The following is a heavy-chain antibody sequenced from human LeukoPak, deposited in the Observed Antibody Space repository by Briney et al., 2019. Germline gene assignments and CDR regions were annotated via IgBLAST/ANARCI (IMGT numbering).Heavy chain of an antibody. V-gene: IGHV3-30-3*01. Sequence: GRSLRLSCAASGFTFSSYAMHWVRQAPGKGLEWVAVISYDGSNKYYVDSVKGRFTISRDNSKNTLYLQMNSLRAEDTAVYYCARDPTQYLIDYWGQGTLVTVSS. CDR2: ISYDGSNK. D-gene: IGHD2-2*01. CDR1: GFTFSSYA. CDR3: ARDPTQYLIDY. J-gene: IGHJ4*02.